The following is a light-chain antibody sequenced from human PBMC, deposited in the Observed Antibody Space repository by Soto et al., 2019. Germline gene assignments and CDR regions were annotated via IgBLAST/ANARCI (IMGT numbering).Light chain of an antibody. V-gene: IGKV3-15*01. J-gene: IGKJ4*01. Sequence: EIVMTQSPATLSVSPGEGATLSCRASQSVSSNLAWYQQKPGQAPRLLIYGASTRATGIAARFSASGSGTECTLTVSSLQSEDFAVYYCQQYTNWPLTFGGGTKVEIK. CDR3: QQYTNWPLT. CDR2: GAS. CDR1: QSVSSN.